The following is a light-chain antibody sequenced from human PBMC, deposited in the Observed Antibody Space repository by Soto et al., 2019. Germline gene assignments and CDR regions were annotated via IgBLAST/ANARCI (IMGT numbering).Light chain of an antibody. Sequence: AIQLTQSPSSLSASVGDRVTITCRASQGISSALAWYQQKPGKAPKLLIYDASSLESGVPSRFSGSGSGTDFTLTISSLQPEDFATYYCQQFNSYQRGFTFGPGTKVDIK. V-gene: IGKV1-13*02. J-gene: IGKJ3*01. CDR2: DAS. CDR3: QQFNSYQRGFT. CDR1: QGISSA.